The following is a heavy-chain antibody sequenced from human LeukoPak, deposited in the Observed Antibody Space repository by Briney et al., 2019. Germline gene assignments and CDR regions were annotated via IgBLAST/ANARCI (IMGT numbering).Heavy chain of an antibody. J-gene: IGHJ4*02. CDR1: NYSISSAYY. V-gene: IGHV4-38-2*02. CDR3: ARDPPSGDY. CDR2: IFHSGNT. D-gene: IGHD1-26*01. Sequence: PSETLSLTCSVSNYSISSAYYWGWIRQPPGKGLEWIGSIFHSGNTFYNPSLKSRVTISLDTSKNQFSLKLASVTAADTAVYYCARDPPSGDYWGQGTLVTVSS.